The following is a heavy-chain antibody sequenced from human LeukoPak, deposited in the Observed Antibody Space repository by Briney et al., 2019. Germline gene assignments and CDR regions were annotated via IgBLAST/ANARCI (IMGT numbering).Heavy chain of an antibody. D-gene: IGHD4-17*01. CDR3: ARDPVYDYGDYYYYGMDV. J-gene: IGHJ6*02. Sequence: ASVKVSCKTSGFTFTTYTMHWVRQAPGQRLEWMGWISAANGNTQYSQKFQGRVTITADESTSTAYMELSSLRSEDTAVYYCARDPVYDYGDYYYYGMDVWGQGTTVTVSS. CDR2: ISAANGNT. CDR1: GFTFTTYT. V-gene: IGHV1-3*01.